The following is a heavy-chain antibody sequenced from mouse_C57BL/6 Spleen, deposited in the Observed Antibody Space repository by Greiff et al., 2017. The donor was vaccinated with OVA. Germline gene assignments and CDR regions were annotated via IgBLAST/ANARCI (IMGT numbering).Heavy chain of an antibody. CDR3: ANYGSSYGYARDY. D-gene: IGHD1-1*01. Sequence: EVKLEESGGDLVKPGGSLKLSCAASGFTFSSYGMSWVRQTPDTRLEWVATISSGGSYTYYPDSVKGRFTISRDNAKNTLYLQMSSRKSEDTAMYYCANYGSSYGYARDYWGQGTSVTVSS. CDR2: ISSGGSYT. V-gene: IGHV5-6*02. J-gene: IGHJ4*01. CDR1: GFTFSSYG.